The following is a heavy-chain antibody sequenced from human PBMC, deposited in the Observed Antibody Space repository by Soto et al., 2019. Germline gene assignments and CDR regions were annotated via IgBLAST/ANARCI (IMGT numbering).Heavy chain of an antibody. J-gene: IGHJ6*02. Sequence: SETLSLTCTASGGSISSYYWSWIRQPPGKGLEWIGYIYYSGSTDYNPSLKSRVTISVDTSKNQFSLKLSSVAAADTAVYYCARGRGSGSSFYYYGMDVWGQGTTVTVSS. CDR3: ARGRGSGSSFYYYGMDV. V-gene: IGHV4-59*01. CDR1: GGSISSYY. CDR2: IYYSGST. D-gene: IGHD3-10*01.